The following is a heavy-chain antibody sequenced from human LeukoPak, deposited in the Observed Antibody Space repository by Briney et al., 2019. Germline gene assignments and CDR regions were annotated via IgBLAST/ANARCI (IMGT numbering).Heavy chain of an antibody. CDR3: ASGYSSGPVY. Sequence: PGGSLRLSCAASGVTVSNNFMSWVRQAPGKGLEWVSVIYGGGSTYYADSVKGRFTISRDNAKNSLYLQMNSLRAEDTAVYYCASGYSSGPVYWGQGNLVTVSS. D-gene: IGHD6-19*01. CDR2: IYGGGST. CDR1: GVTVSNNF. J-gene: IGHJ4*02. V-gene: IGHV3-53*01.